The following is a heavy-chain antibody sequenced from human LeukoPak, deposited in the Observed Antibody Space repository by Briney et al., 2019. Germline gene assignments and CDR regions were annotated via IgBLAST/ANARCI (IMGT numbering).Heavy chain of an antibody. CDR1: GFAFSSNA. J-gene: IGHJ3*02. CDR3: AKCNLDNCREGFHI. D-gene: IGHD1-1*01. V-gene: IGHV3-23*01. CDR2: ISVSSTT. Sequence: PGGSLRLSCAAAGFAFSSNAPSGVRQAPGEGLDWVSSISVSSTTYYLDSVKGRFTISRDNSNNALFLQMNSLRAEDTALYYCAKCNLDNCREGFHIWGQGTMVTVSS.